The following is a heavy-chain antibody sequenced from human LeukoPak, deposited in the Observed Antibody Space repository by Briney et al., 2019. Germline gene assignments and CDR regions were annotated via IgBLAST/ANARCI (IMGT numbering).Heavy chain of an antibody. Sequence: SETLSLTCTVSGGSISSYYWNWIRQPPGKGLEWIGYIYYSGSTNYNPSLKSRVTISVDTSKNQFSLKLSSVTAADTAVYYCARYSSGWYNWFDPWGQGTLVTVSS. D-gene: IGHD6-19*01. CDR2: IYYSGST. CDR3: ARYSSGWYNWFDP. CDR1: GGSISSYY. J-gene: IGHJ5*02. V-gene: IGHV4-59*08.